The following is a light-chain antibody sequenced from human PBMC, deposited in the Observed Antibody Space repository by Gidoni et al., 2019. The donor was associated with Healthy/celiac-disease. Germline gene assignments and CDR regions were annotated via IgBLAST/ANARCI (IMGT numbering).Light chain of an antibody. Sequence: DIQMTQSPSSLSASVGDRVTITCRASQNISSYLNWYQQKPGNAPKLLIYAASSWQSGVPERFSGSGSGTDFTLTISSLQPEDVATYYCQQSYSTPWTFXXXTKVEIK. V-gene: IGKV1-39*01. CDR1: QNISSY. CDR3: QQSYSTPWT. CDR2: AAS. J-gene: IGKJ1*01.